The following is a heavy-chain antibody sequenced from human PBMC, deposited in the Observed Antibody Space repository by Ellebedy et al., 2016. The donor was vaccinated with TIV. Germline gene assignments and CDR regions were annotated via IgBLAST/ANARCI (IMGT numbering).Heavy chain of an antibody. V-gene: IGHV3-7*01. CDR3: ARDFEAGTTSVVDY. J-gene: IGHJ4*02. Sequence: GGSLRLSCAASGFTFSSYWMSWVRQAPGKGLEWVANIKQDGSEKYYADSVKGRFTISRDNSKNTLYLQMNSLRAEDTAVYYCARDFEAGTTSVVDYWGQGTLVTVSS. CDR2: IKQDGSEK. CDR1: GFTFSSYW. D-gene: IGHD1-7*01.